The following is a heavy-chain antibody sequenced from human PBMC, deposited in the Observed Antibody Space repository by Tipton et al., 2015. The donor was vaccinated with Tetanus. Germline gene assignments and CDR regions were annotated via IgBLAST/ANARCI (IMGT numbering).Heavy chain of an antibody. CDR1: GGSVSSYY. CDR3: ARGWTECSSWSCSPFDS. CDR2: VSSSGNS. V-gene: IGHV4-4*07. Sequence: TLSLTCTVSGGSVSSYYWTWFRQPPGKRLEWIGFVSSSGNSNYSPSLTGPVSMSLDTSKQQFSLSLTSATAADTAVYYCARGWTECSSWSCSPFDSWGQGTLVTVSS. D-gene: IGHD2-2*01. J-gene: IGHJ4*02.